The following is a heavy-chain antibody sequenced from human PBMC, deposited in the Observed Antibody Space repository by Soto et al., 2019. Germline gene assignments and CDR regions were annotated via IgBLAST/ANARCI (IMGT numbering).Heavy chain of an antibody. Sequence: SETLSLTCTVSGGSISSGGYYWSWIRQHPGKGLEWIGYIYYSGSTYYNPSLKSRVTISVDTSKNQFSLKLSSVTAADTAVYYCERTEVDTAMDYFDYWGQGTLVTVSS. D-gene: IGHD5-18*01. CDR3: ERTEVDTAMDYFDY. CDR1: GGSISSGGYY. CDR2: IYYSGST. J-gene: IGHJ4*02. V-gene: IGHV4-31*03.